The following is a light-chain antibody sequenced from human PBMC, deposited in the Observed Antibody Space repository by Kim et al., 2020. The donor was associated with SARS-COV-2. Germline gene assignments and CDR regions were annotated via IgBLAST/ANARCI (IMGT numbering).Light chain of an antibody. J-gene: IGKJ4*01. V-gene: IGKV3-15*01. Sequence: EIVMTQSPATLSVSPGERATLSCRASQSVSSNLAWYQQKPGQAPRLLIYGASTRATGIPARFSGGGSGTEFTLTISSLQSEDFAVYYCQQYNNWPPGITFGGGTKVDIK. CDR3: QQYNNWPPGIT. CDR2: GAS. CDR1: QSVSSN.